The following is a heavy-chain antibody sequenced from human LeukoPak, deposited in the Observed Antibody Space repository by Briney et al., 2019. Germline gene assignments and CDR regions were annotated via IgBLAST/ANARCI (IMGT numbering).Heavy chain of an antibody. CDR2: INPNSGGT. J-gene: IGHJ5*02. Sequence: GASVKVSCKASGYTFTGYYMHWVRQAPGQGLEWMGWINPNSGGTNYAQKFQGRVTMTRDTSISTAYMELSRLRSDDTAVYYCARDRVEYQLLSWFDPWGQGTLVTVSS. CDR1: GYTFTGYY. V-gene: IGHV1-2*02. D-gene: IGHD2-2*01. CDR3: ARDRVEYQLLSWFDP.